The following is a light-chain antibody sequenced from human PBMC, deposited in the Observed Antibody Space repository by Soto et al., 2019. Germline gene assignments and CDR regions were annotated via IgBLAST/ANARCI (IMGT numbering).Light chain of an antibody. CDR3: QQYAGPPWT. CDR1: QSVSSTY. CDR2: GAS. Sequence: EIVLTQSPGTLSLSPGERATLSCRASQSVSSTYLAWYQQKPGQAPRLLIYGASSRATGIPDRFSGSGSGTDSTPIISRLETEDLAVYYRQQYAGPPWTFGQGTKVDIK. J-gene: IGKJ1*01. V-gene: IGKV3-20*01.